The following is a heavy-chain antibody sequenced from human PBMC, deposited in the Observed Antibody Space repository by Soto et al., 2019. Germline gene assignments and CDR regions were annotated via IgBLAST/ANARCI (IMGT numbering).Heavy chain of an antibody. CDR3: ARRMTVHFDL. CDR1: GFTFSSSA. Sequence: GGSLRLSCRASGFTFSSSAMSWLRQAPGKGLEWVSTITGGSDYTSSADSVKGRFTISRDNSKNTLYLQMSSLRAEDTAIYYCARRMTVHFDLWGQGTLVTVSS. CDR2: ITGGSDYT. D-gene: IGHD3-9*01. J-gene: IGHJ4*02. V-gene: IGHV3-23*01.